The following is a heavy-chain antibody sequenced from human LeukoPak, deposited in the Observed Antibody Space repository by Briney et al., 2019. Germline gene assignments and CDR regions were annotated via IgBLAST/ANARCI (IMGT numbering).Heavy chain of an antibody. D-gene: IGHD2-21*02. CDR1: GFTFSSYG. CDR2: IRYDGSNK. Sequence: GGSLRLSCAASGFTFSSYGMHWVRQAPGKGLEWVAFIRYDGSNKYYADSVKGRFTISRDNAKNSLYLQMNSLRAEDTAVYYCARDSAVVTEDYYYYYMDVWGKGTTVTISS. V-gene: IGHV3-30*02. CDR3: ARDSAVVTEDYYYYYMDV. J-gene: IGHJ6*03.